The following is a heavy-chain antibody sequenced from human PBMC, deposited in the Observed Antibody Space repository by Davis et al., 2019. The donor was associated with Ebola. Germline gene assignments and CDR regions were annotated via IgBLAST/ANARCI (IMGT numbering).Heavy chain of an antibody. D-gene: IGHD1-26*01. CDR2: IYYSGST. CDR3: ARAMSVSYSWFDP. CDR1: GGSISSYY. Sequence: MPSETLSLTCTVSGGSISSYYWNWIRQPPGKGLEWIGYIYYSGSTNYNPSLKSRVTISVDTSKNQFSLKLSSVTAADTAVYYCARAMSVSYSWFDPWGQGTLVTVSS. J-gene: IGHJ5*02. V-gene: IGHV4-59*08.